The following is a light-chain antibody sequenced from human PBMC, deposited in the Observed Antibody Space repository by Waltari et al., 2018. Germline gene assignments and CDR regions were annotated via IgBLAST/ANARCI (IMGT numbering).Light chain of an antibody. V-gene: IGKV3-15*01. CDR2: GAS. CDR3: QRYNNWPRT. Sequence: EIVMTQSPATLSVSPGERATLSCRASQSIRSNLAWYRQKPGQAPRLLIYGASTRATGIPARFSGSGSGTDFTLTISSLQSEDFAVYYCQRYNNWPRTFGQGTKVEIK. CDR1: QSIRSN. J-gene: IGKJ1*01.